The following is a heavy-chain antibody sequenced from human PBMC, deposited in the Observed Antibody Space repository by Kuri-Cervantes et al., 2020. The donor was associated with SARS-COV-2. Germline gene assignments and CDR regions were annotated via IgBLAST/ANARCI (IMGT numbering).Heavy chain of an antibody. CDR3: ASEYSTTTFRPAGNSYNKYFDY. Sequence: GSLRLSCTVSGGSISSSSYYWGWIRQPPGKGLEWIGEINHSGSTNYNPSLKSRVTISVDTSKNQFSLELTSVTAADTAIYYCASEYSTTTFRPAGNSYNKYFDYWGQGTQVTVSS. CDR2: INHSGST. V-gene: IGHV4-39*07. CDR1: GGSISSSSYY. D-gene: IGHD2-2*01. J-gene: IGHJ4*02.